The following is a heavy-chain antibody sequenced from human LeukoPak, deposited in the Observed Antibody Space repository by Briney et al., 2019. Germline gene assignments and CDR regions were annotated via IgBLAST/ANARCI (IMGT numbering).Heavy chain of an antibody. J-gene: IGHJ4*02. CDR3: ARDRGWEAARTAFDY. CDR2: IYTSGST. CDR1: GGSISSYY. D-gene: IGHD6-6*01. Sequence: SETLSLTCTVSGGSISSYYWSWIRQPAGKGLEWIGRIYTSGSTNYNPSLKSRVTMSVDTSKNQFSLKLSSVTAADTAVYYCARDRGWEAARTAFDYWGQGTLVTVSS. V-gene: IGHV4-4*07.